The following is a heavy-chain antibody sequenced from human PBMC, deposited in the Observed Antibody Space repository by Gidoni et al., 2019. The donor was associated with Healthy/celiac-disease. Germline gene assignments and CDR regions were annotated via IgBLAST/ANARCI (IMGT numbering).Heavy chain of an antibody. CDR2: IYYSGST. CDR1: GGSISSYY. Sequence: QVQLQASGPGLVKPSETLSLTCTVSGGSISSYYWSWIRQPPGKGLEWIGYIYYSGSTNYNPSLKRRVTISVDTSKNQFSLKLSSVTAADTAVYYCARAGFYSYGFGYYMDVWGKGTTVTVSS. V-gene: IGHV4-59*01. D-gene: IGHD5-18*01. J-gene: IGHJ6*03. CDR3: ARAGFYSYGFGYYMDV.